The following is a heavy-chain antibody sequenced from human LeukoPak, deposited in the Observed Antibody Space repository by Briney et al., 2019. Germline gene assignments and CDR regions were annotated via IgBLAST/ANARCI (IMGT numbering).Heavy chain of an antibody. D-gene: IGHD3-22*01. Sequence: GGSLRLSCAASGFTFSSHWMSWVRQAPGKGLEWVANIKQDGSETYYVDSVKGRFTVSKDNAKNSLYLQMNSLRAEDTAVYYCARGYYDRGGPFDYWGQGTLVTVSS. CDR2: IKQDGSET. J-gene: IGHJ4*02. V-gene: IGHV3-7*01. CDR1: GFTFSSHW. CDR3: ARGYYDRGGPFDY.